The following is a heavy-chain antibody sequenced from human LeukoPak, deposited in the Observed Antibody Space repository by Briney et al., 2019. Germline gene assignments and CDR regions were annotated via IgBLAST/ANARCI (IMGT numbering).Heavy chain of an antibody. J-gene: IGHJ4*02. CDR2: ISSSSSYI. Sequence: GGSLRPSCAASGFTFSSYSMNWVRQAPGKGLEWVSSISSSSSYIYYADSVKGRFTISRDNAKNSLYLQMNGLRAEDTAVYYCARDPRRGSSWSNFDYWGQGTLVTVSS. CDR3: ARDPRRGSSWSNFDY. V-gene: IGHV3-21*01. D-gene: IGHD6-13*01. CDR1: GFTFSSYS.